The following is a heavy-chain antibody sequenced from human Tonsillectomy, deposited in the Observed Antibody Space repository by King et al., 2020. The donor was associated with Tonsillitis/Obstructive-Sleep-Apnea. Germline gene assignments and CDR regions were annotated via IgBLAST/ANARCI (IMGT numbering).Heavy chain of an antibody. CDR2: LSGSGGRA. CDR3: AKDRVGAPPFDY. D-gene: IGHD1-26*01. CDR1: GFTFSSYA. J-gene: IGHJ4*02. V-gene: IGHV3-23*01. Sequence: ESGGGLVQHGGSLRLSCAASGFTFSSYAMSWVRQAPGKGLEWVSALSGSGGRAYYADSVKGRFTISRDNSKNTLYLQMNSLRGEDTALYYCAKDRVGAPPFDYWGQGTLVTVSS.